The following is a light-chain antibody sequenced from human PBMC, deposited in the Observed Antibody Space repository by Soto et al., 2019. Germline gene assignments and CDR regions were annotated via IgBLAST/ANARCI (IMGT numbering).Light chain of an antibody. CDR3: NSYTTSNTRQIV. J-gene: IGLJ1*01. V-gene: IGLV2-14*01. CDR2: DVS. Sequence: QAVLTQPASVSGSPGQSITSSCTGTSSDVGGYNYVSWYQQHPGKAPKFMIYDVSNRPSGVSTRFSGSKSGNTASLTISGLQAEDEADYYCNSYTTSNTRQIVFGTGTKAPS. CDR1: SSDVGGYNY.